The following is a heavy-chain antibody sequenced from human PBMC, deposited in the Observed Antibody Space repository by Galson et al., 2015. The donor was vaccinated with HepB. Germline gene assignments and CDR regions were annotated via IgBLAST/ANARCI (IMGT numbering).Heavy chain of an antibody. J-gene: IGHJ4*02. V-gene: IGHV3-33*01. D-gene: IGHD3-22*01. Sequence: SLRLSCAASGFTFSSYGMHWVRQAPGKGLEWVAVIWYDGSNKYYADSVKGRFTISRDNSKNTLYLQMNSLRAEDTAVYYCERVEGPYYYDSSGYFRLFDYWGQGTLVTVSS. CDR2: IWYDGSNK. CDR3: ERVEGPYYYDSSGYFRLFDY. CDR1: GFTFSSYG.